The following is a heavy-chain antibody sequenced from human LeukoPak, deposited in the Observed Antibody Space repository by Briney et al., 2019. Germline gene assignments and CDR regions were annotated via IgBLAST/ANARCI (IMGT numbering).Heavy chain of an antibody. V-gene: IGHV3-74*01. CDR1: GFTFSTYW. D-gene: IGHD1-26*01. CDR3: ARDLSFGSLDF. CDR2: INEEGRST. Sequence: GGSLRLSCAASGFTFSTYWMHWVRQVPGKGLVWVSRINEEGRSTNYADSVKGRFTISRDMSKNTLNLQMNSLRVEDTAMFYCARDLSFGSLDFRGQGTLVTVSS. J-gene: IGHJ4*02.